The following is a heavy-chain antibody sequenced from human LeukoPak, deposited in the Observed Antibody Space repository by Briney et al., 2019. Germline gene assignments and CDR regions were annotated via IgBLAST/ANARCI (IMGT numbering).Heavy chain of an antibody. J-gene: IGHJ4*02. CDR3: ARDTTGDFWSGYYTK. CDR1: GFTFSSYS. CDR2: ISSSSSTI. D-gene: IGHD3-3*01. V-gene: IGHV3-48*01. Sequence: PGGSLRLSCAASGFTFSSYSMNWVRQAPGKGLEWVSYISSSSSTIYYADSAKGRFTISRDNAKNSLYLQMNSLRAEDTAVYYCARDTTGDFWSGYYTKWGQGTLVTVSS.